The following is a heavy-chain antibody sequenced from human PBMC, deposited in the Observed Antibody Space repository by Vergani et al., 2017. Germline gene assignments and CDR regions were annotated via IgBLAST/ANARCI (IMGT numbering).Heavy chain of an antibody. CDR2: IIPILGIA. CDR3: ASHYDSSGYGYYFDY. V-gene: IGHV1-69*04. CDR1: GGTFSSYA. Sequence: QVPLVQSGAEVKKPGASVKVSCTASGGTFSSYAISWVRQAPGQGLEWMGRIIPILGIANYAQKFQGRVTITADKSTSTAYMELSSLRSEDTAVYYCASHYDSSGYGYYFDYWGQGTLVTVSS. D-gene: IGHD3-22*01. J-gene: IGHJ4*02.